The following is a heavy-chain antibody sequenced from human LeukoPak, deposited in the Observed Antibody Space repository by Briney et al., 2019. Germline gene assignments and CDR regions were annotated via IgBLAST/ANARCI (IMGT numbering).Heavy chain of an antibody. CDR2: IYYSGST. CDR3: ARHTGYSSSWFFDP. Sequence: ASETLSLTCTVSGGSISSSSYYWGWIRQPPGKGLEWIGSIYYSGSTYYNPSLKSRATISVDTSKNQFSLKLSSVTAADTAVYYCARHTGYSSSWFFDPWGQGTLVTVSS. J-gene: IGHJ5*02. D-gene: IGHD6-13*01. V-gene: IGHV4-39*01. CDR1: GGSISSSSYY.